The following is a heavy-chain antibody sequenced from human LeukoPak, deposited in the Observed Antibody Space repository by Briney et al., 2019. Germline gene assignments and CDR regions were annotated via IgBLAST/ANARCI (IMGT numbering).Heavy chain of an antibody. D-gene: IGHD4-17*01. Sequence: SETLSLTCTVSGGSISSYYWSWTRQPPGKGLEWIGYIYYSGSTNYNPSLKSRVTISVDTSKNQFSLKLSSVTAADTAVYYCARSGSTVNLYYYYGMDVWGQGTTVTVSS. CDR1: GGSISSYY. V-gene: IGHV4-59*08. CDR2: IYYSGST. CDR3: ARSGSTVNLYYYYGMDV. J-gene: IGHJ6*02.